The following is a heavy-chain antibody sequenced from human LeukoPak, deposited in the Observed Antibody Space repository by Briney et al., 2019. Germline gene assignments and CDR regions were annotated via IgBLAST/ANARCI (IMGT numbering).Heavy chain of an antibody. CDR3: ATAGYDYVWGSYRYDY. Sequence: SETLSLTCTVSGGSISSYYWSWIRQPPGKGLEWIGYIYYSGSTNYNPSPKSRVTISVDTSKNQFSLKLSSVTAAYTAVYYCATAGYDYVWGSYRYDYWGQGTLVTVSS. J-gene: IGHJ4*02. V-gene: IGHV4-59*08. CDR2: IYYSGST. CDR1: GGSISSYY. D-gene: IGHD3-16*02.